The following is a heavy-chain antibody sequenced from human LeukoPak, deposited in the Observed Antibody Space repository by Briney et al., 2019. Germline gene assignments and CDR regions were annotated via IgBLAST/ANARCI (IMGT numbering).Heavy chain of an antibody. Sequence: GGSLRLSCAASGFTFDDYGMRGVRQAPGKGLEWVSGINWNGGSTGYADSVKGRFTISRDTAKNSLYLQMNSLRAEDTALYYCARGAYCGGDCLLYFDYWGQGTLVTVSS. J-gene: IGHJ4*02. V-gene: IGHV3-20*04. D-gene: IGHD2-21*02. CDR1: GFTFDDYG. CDR2: INWNGGST. CDR3: ARGAYCGGDCLLYFDY.